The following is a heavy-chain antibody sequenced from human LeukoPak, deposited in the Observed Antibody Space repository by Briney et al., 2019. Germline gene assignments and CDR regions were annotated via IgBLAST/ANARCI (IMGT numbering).Heavy chain of an antibody. V-gene: IGHV4-31*03. CDR1: GGSISSGGYY. D-gene: IGHD3-3*01. CDR2: IYYSGST. CDR3: ARGGRYAYYDFWSGYTNWFDP. Sequence: SETLSLTCTVSGGSISSGGYYWSWIRQHPGKGLEWTVYIYYSGSTYYNPSLKSRVTISVDTSKNQFSLKLSSVTAADTAVYYCARGGRYAYYDFWSGYTNWFDPWGQGTLVTVSS. J-gene: IGHJ5*02.